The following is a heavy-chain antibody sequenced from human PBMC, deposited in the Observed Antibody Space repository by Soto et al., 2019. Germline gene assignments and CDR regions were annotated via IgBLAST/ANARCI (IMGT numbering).Heavy chain of an antibody. V-gene: IGHV6-1*01. J-gene: IGHJ4*02. CDR1: WDSVSSNSAA. D-gene: IGHD6-13*01. CDR2: TYYRSKWYN. Sequence: SQPLSLTCSISWDSVSSNSAACNCIRQSPSRGLEWLGRTYYRSKWYNDYAVSVKSRITINPDTSKNQFSLQLNSVTPEDTAVYYCARDPRSSWYWDYWGQRTLVTVSS. CDR3: ARDPRSSWYWDY.